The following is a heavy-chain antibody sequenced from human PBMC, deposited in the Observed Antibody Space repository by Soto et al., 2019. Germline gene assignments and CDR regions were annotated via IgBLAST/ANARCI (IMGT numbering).Heavy chain of an antibody. D-gene: IGHD2-2*01. CDR2: IYPGDSDT. Sequence: PGESLKISCKASGYSLTSYWIAWVRQMPGKGLEWMGIIYPGDSDTRYSPSFQGQVTISADRSISTAYLHWSSLKASDTAMYYCAREGGYCSSTSCQGIDYWGKGTLVTVSS. CDR1: GYSLTSYW. J-gene: IGHJ4*02. V-gene: IGHV5-51*01. CDR3: AREGGYCSSTSCQGIDY.